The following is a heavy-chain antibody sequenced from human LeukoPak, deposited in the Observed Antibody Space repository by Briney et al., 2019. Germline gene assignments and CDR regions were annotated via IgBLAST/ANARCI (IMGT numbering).Heavy chain of an antibody. J-gene: IGHJ5*02. CDR1: GYTFTSYD. CDR3: ARGRAHAYYDFWSGPHAGPNWFDP. V-gene: IGHV1-8*01. D-gene: IGHD3-3*01. CDR2: MNPNSGNT. Sequence: ASVKVSCKASGYTFTSYDINWVRQATGQGLEWMGWMNPNSGNTGYAQKFQGGVTMTRNTSISTAYMELSSLRSEDTAVYYCARGRAHAYYDFWSGPHAGPNWFDPWGQGTLVTVSS.